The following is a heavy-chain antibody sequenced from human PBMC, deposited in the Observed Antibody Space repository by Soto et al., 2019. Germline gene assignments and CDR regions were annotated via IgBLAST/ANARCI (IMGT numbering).Heavy chain of an antibody. CDR2: ISYDGSNK. CDR1: GFTFSSYG. V-gene: IGHV3-30*18. CDR3: AKDFNGAFDI. Sequence: QVQLVESGGGVVQPGRSLRLSCAASGFTFSSYGMHWVRQAPGKGLEWVAVISYDGSNKYYADSVKGRFTISRDNSKNTLYLQMNSLRAEDTAVYYCAKDFNGAFDIWGQGTMVTVSS. J-gene: IGHJ3*02.